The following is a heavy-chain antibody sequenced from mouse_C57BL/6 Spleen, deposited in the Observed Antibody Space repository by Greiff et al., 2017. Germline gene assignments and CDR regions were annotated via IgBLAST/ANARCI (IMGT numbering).Heavy chain of an antibody. CDR2: IHPNSGST. J-gene: IGHJ2*01. V-gene: IGHV1-64*01. D-gene: IGHD1-1*01. CDR1: GYTFTSYW. CDR3: ARDYGSSYGY. Sequence: QVQLQQPGAELVKPGASVKLSCKASGYTFTSYWMHWVKQRPGQGLEWIGMIHPNSGSTNYNEKFKSKATLTVDKSSSTAYMQLSSLTSEDAAVYDCARDYGSSYGYWGQGTTLTVSS.